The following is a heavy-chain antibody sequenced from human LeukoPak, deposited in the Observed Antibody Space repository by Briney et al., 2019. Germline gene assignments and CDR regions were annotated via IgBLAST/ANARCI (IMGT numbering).Heavy chain of an antibody. V-gene: IGHV5-51*01. CDR3: ARSRGNSYGHDC. CDR2: IDPRDSDT. J-gene: IGHJ4*02. Sequence: GESLKISCQGSGYTFTNYWIAWVRQMPGKGLEWMGLIDPRDSDTRYSPSFQGQVTISADKSITTAFLQWSSLRASDTAMYYCARSRGNSYGHDCWGQGTLVTVSS. CDR1: GYTFTNYW. D-gene: IGHD5-18*01.